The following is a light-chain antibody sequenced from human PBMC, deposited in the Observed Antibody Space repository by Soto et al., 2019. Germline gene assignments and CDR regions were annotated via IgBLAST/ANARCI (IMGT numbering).Light chain of an antibody. J-gene: IGKJ3*01. Sequence: EVVMTQSPATLSVSPGERATLSCRASQSIYSNLAWYQQKPGQAPRLLIYGASTRATGIPARFSGSGSGTEFTLTISSLQSEDFAVYYCQQYNNWPQITFGPGTKVDIK. CDR3: QQYNNWPQIT. CDR1: QSIYSN. CDR2: GAS. V-gene: IGKV3-15*01.